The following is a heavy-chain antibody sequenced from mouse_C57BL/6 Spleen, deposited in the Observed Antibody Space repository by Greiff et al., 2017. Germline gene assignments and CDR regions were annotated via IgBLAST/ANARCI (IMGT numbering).Heavy chain of an antibody. D-gene: IGHD2-4*01. J-gene: IGHJ2*01. Sequence: QVQLQQSGAELVKPGASVKISCKASGYAFSSYWMNWVKQRPGKGLEWIGQIYPGDGDPNYNGKFKGKATLTADKSSSTAYMQLSSLTSEDSAVYFCARSIYYDYERRDYWGQGTTLTVSS. CDR2: IYPGDGDP. CDR3: ARSIYYDYERRDY. V-gene: IGHV1-80*01. CDR1: GYAFSSYW.